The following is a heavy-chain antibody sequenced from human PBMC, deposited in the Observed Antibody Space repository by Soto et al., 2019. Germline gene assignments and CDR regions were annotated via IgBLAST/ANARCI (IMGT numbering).Heavy chain of an antibody. J-gene: IGHJ6*02. V-gene: IGHV4-38-2*01. CDR3: ATLPRLDGMDV. D-gene: IGHD6-25*01. CDR2: IFHTGST. CDR1: GYSISSGHS. Sequence: DTLSLTCAVSGYSISSGHSWGWIRQPPGKGLEWIGSIFHTGSTYYNPSLKSRVTLSVDTSKNQFSLKLSSVTAADTAVYFCATLPRLDGMDVWGQGTTVTVSS.